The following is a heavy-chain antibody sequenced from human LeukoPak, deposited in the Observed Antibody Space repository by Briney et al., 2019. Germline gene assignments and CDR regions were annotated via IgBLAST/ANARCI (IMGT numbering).Heavy chain of an antibody. D-gene: IGHD6-13*01. Sequence: PGGSLRLSCAASGFTFSDYYMSWIRQAPGKGLEWVSYISSSGSTIYNADSVKGRFTTSRDNAKNSLDLQMNSLKVEDTAVYYCATPAAGPGAEYSLYWGQGTLVIVSS. V-gene: IGHV3-11*04. CDR1: GFTFSDYY. CDR3: ATPAAGPGAEYSLY. J-gene: IGHJ1*01. CDR2: ISSSGSTI.